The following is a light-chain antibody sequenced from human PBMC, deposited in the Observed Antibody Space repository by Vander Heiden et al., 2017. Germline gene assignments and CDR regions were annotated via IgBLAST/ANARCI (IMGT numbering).Light chain of an antibody. Sequence: QSVLTQPPSVSGAPGQRLTISCAGSSSNIGAAYDVHWYQHLPGTAPKLLIYDNTNRPSGVPDRFSGSKSGTSASLAITGLQAEDEADYYCQSYDTSLSGWVFGGGTKLTVL. CDR2: DNT. CDR1: SSNIGAAYD. J-gene: IGLJ3*02. V-gene: IGLV1-40*01. CDR3: QSYDTSLSGWV.